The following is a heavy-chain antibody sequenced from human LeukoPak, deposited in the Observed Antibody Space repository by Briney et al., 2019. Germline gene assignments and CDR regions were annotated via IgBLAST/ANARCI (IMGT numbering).Heavy chain of an antibody. CDR2: IYPGDSDT. CDR3: ARKGEGAARERDNWFDP. D-gene: IGHD6-6*01. V-gene: IGHV5-51*01. CDR1: GYSFTSYW. Sequence: GESLKISCKGSGYSFTSYWIGWVRQMPGKGLEWMGIIYPGDSDTRYSPSFQGQVTISADKSISTAYLQWSSLKASDTAMYYCARKGEGAARERDNWFDPWGQGTLVTVSS. J-gene: IGHJ5*02.